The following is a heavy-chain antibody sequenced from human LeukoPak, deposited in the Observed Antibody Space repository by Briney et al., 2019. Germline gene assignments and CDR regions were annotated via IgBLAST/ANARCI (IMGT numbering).Heavy chain of an antibody. CDR3: ARELYGSGRAYYYYYGMDV. D-gene: IGHD3-10*01. Sequence: SETLSLTCTVPGGSISSYYWSWIRQPPGKGLEWIGYIYYSGSTNYNPSLKGRVTISVDTSKNQFSLKLSSVTAADTAVYYCARELYGSGRAYYYYYGMDVWGQGTTVTVSS. J-gene: IGHJ6*02. V-gene: IGHV4-59*01. CDR1: GGSISSYY. CDR2: IYYSGST.